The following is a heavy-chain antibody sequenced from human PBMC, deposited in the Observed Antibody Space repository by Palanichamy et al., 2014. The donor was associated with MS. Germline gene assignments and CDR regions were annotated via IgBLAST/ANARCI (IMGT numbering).Heavy chain of an antibody. CDR2: ISGSSGST. V-gene: IGHV3-23*01. J-gene: IGHJ4*02. CDR3: AKVRIDYYDSSGYLFDY. Sequence: EVQLLESGGGLVQPGGSLRLSCAASGFTFSSYAMSWVRQAPGKGLEWVSAISGSSGSTYYADSVKGRFTISRDNSKNTLYLQMNSLRAEDTAVYYCAKVRIDYYDSSGYLFDYWGQGTLVTVSS. D-gene: IGHD3-22*01. CDR1: GFTFSSYA.